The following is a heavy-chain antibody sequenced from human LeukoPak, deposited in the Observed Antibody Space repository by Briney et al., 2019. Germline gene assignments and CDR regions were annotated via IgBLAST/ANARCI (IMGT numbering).Heavy chain of an antibody. CDR1: GGSIRNYY. CDR3: ARGRDSYDSSSFFDY. CDR2: IYYSGST. Sequence: KPSETLSLTCTVSGGSIRNYYWSWIRQPPGKGLEWIGYIYYSGSTNYNPSLKSRVTISVDTSNNRFSLRLSSVTAADTAVYYCARGRDSYDSSSFFDYWGQGTLVTVSS. J-gene: IGHJ4*02. V-gene: IGHV4-59*01. D-gene: IGHD3-22*01.